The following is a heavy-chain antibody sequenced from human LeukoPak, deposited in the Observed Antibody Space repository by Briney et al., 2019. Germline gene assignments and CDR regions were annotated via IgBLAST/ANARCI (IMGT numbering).Heavy chain of an antibody. CDR2: IHYDGSDK. Sequence: GGSLRLSCAASGVTFSRYGMHWVRQAPGQGLEWVSFIHYDGSDKYYVDSVKGRFTISRDNSKNTLYLQLNSLRLEDTAVYYCATEGFDPWGKGTLVTVSS. CDR1: GVTFSRYG. V-gene: IGHV3-30*02. J-gene: IGHJ5*02. CDR3: ATEGFDP.